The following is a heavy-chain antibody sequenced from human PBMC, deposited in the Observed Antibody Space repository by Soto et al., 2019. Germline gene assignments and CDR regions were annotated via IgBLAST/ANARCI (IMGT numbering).Heavy chain of an antibody. V-gene: IGHV5-51*01. D-gene: IGHD1-26*01. Sequence: GESLKLSWKVAGYMFTTYWIGWVRQMPGKGLEWVGIISPGDSDARYRPSFQGQVTISVDKSISTAYLQWSSLKASDTAMYYCARQSGTYDADAFPLWGQGTRDTV. CDR2: ISPGDSDA. J-gene: IGHJ3*01. CDR3: ARQSGTYDADAFPL. CDR1: GYMFTTYW.